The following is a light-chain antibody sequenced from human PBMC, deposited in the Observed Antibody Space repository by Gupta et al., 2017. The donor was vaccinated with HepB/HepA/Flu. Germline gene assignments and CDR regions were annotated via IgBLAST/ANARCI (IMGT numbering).Light chain of an antibody. CDR2: LAS. J-gene: IGKJ1*01. CDR3: RQYGRYPWT. V-gene: IGKV1-5*03. Sequence: DIQMTQSPSTLSASVGDSVTITCRASQRISGLVAWYQHKPGQAPKLLLYLASTLESGVPLRFAGSGSGTEFTLTITSLQPIDFATYFCRQYGRYPWTFGQGTKVEI. CDR1: QRISGL.